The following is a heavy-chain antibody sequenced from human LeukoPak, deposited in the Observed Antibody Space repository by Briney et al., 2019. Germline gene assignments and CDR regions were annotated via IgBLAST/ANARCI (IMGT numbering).Heavy chain of an antibody. Sequence: SETLSLTCTVSGGSISSYYWSWIRQPPGKGLGWIGYIYYSGSTNYNPSLKSRITISVDTSKNQFSLKLSSVTAGDTAVYYCARVLYGDYRGHYFDYWGQGTLVSVSS. CDR2: IYYSGST. CDR3: ARVLYGDYRGHYFDY. D-gene: IGHD4-17*01. V-gene: IGHV4-59*12. J-gene: IGHJ4*02. CDR1: GGSISSYY.